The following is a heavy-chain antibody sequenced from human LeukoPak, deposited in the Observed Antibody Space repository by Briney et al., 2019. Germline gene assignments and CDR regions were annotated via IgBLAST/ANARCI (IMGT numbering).Heavy chain of an antibody. V-gene: IGHV3-30*03. CDR3: ARGYCSSTSCSSPSP. CDR2: ISYDGSNK. D-gene: IGHD2-2*01. Sequence: GGSLRLSCAASGFTFSSYGMHWVRQAPGKGLEWVAVISYDGSNKYYADSVRGRFTISRDNSKNTLYLQMISLRAEDTAVYYCARGYCSSTSCSSPSPWGQGTLVTVSS. J-gene: IGHJ5*02. CDR1: GFTFSSYG.